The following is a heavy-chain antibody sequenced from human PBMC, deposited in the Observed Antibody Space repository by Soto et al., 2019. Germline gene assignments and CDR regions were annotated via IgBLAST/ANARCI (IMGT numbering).Heavy chain of an antibody. CDR3: ARLAYSNFLGGLDS. Sequence: QGQLVESGGGVVQPGGSLRLSCAASGFIFSAYGIHWVRQAPGKGLEWVAIVWNDGINKYYADSVKGRFTISRDNFKNTVDPQMNSLRVEDTAVYYCARLAYSNFLGGLDSWGQGTLVTASS. V-gene: IGHV3-33*01. J-gene: IGHJ5*01. D-gene: IGHD1-26*01. CDR1: GFIFSAYG. CDR2: VWNDGINK.